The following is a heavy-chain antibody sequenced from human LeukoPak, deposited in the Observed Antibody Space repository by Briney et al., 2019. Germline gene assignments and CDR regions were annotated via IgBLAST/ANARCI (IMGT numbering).Heavy chain of an antibody. Sequence: SVKVSCKASGGTFSSYAISWVRQAPGQGLEWMGGIIPIFGTANYAQKFQGRVTITADESTSTAYMELSSLRSEDTAVYYCARDLSVRLVGATDWFDPWGQGTLVTVSS. J-gene: IGHJ5*02. CDR3: ARDLSVRLVGATDWFDP. V-gene: IGHV1-69*13. CDR2: IIPIFGTA. D-gene: IGHD1-26*01. CDR1: GGTFSSYA.